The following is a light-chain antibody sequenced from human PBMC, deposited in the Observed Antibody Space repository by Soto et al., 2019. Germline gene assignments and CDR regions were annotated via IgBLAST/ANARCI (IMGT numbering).Light chain of an antibody. J-gene: IGKJ5*01. CDR1: QSITTS. V-gene: IGKV1-39*01. Sequence: DIQMTQSPSSLSASFLDRVTITCRSSQSITTSLNWYQHKPGKAPKVLIYDTSTLQSGVPSRFSGSGSGTDFTLTISSLQPEDFATYYCQQTYSTPTFGQGTRLEIK. CDR2: DTS. CDR3: QQTYSTPT.